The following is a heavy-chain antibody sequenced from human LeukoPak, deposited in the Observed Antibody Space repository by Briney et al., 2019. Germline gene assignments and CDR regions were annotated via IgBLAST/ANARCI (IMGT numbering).Heavy chain of an antibody. CDR1: EFTFSKYG. D-gene: IGHD4-17*01. J-gene: IGHJ4*02. CDR2: IRFDGTNK. V-gene: IGHV3-30*02. CDR3: AKEIWPTVTIPGRTYFDY. Sequence: GGSLRLSCATSEFTFSKYGMHWVRQAPGKGLEWVAFIRFDGTNKYYADSVKGRFTISRDNSKNTLYLQMNSLRAEDTAVYYCAKEIWPTVTIPGRTYFDYWGQGTLVTVSS.